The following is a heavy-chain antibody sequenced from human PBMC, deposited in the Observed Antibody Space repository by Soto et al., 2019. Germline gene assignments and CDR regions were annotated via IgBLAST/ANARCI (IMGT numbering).Heavy chain of an antibody. CDR2: IIPIFGTV. V-gene: IGHV1-69*05. CDR3: ARERDGYVGHFRYFDL. J-gene: IGHJ2*01. D-gene: IGHD2-21*01. Sequence: QVQLVQSGAEVKKPGSSVKVSCRASGGTFSSYAINWVRQAPGQGLEWMGGIIPIFGTVNYAQKLQGRVTITTDESSSTVHTELSSLTSDDTAVYYCARERDGYVGHFRYFDLWGRGTLVTVSS. CDR1: GGTFSSYA.